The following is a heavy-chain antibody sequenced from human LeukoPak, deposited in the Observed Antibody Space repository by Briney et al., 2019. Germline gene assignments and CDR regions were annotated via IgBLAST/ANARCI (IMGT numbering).Heavy chain of an antibody. CDR3: ARDGATVTTGSYYYYYMDV. J-gene: IGHJ6*03. Sequence: SVKVSCKASGGTFSSYTISWVRQAPGQGLEWMGRIIPILGIANYAQEFQGRVTITADKSTSTAYMELSSLRSEDTAVYYCARDGATVTTGSYYYYYMDVWGKGTTVTVSS. D-gene: IGHD4-17*01. V-gene: IGHV1-69*04. CDR2: IIPILGIA. CDR1: GGTFSSYT.